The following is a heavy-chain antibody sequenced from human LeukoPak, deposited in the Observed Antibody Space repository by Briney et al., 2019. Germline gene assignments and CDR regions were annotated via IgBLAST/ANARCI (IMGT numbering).Heavy chain of an antibody. CDR2: ISAYNGNT. J-gene: IGHJ5*02. Sequence: ASVKVSCKASGYTFTSYGISWVRQAPGQGLEWMGWISAYNGNTNYAQKLQGGVTMTTDTSTSTAYMELRSLRSDDTAVYYCARVDYDILTGYYNRNWFDPWGQGTLVTVSS. CDR3: ARVDYDILTGYYNRNWFDP. V-gene: IGHV1-18*04. D-gene: IGHD3-9*01. CDR1: GYTFTSYG.